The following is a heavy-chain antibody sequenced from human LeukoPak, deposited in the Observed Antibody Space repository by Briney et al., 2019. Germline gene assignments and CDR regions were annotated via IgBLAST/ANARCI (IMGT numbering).Heavy chain of an antibody. CDR3: ARDTFQPGLIDC. J-gene: IGHJ4*02. Sequence: GGSLRLSWAASEFTFSLYAMNWVHQAPGKGLEWVSYINDVSGDIHYADSVKGRFTISRDNAKNTLYLQMNSLRAEDTAVYYCARDTFQPGLIDCWGQGTLVTVSS. D-gene: IGHD2-2*01. CDR1: EFTFSLYA. V-gene: IGHV3-21*05. CDR2: INDVSGDI.